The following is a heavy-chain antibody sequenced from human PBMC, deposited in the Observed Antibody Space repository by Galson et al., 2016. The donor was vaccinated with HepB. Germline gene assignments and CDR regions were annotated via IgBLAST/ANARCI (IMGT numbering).Heavy chain of an antibody. V-gene: IGHV3-74*01. CDR1: GFTFRSYA. CDR2: INEYGSRI. J-gene: IGHJ4*02. CDR3: VMDFSGREDY. Sequence: SLRLSCAASGFTFRSYAMHWVRQVPGKGLVWVSRINEYGSRIDYADSVKGRFTISRDNAKNTLYLQMNSLRAEDTALYYCVMDFSGREDYWGQGTLVTVSS. D-gene: IGHD2-2*03.